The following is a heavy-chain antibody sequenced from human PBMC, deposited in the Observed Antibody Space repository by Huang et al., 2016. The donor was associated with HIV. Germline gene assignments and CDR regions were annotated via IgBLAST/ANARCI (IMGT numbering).Heavy chain of an antibody. Sequence: QLRLQESGPGLVKPSETLSLTCIVSGASISSNNHYWSWIRQHPGKGLELIGTNYDTESAYRDPSLDSRVTISADTSKNQFSLGLSSVTAADTAMYYCARHPVNDHGDYRTFFDYWGQGTLVTVSS. J-gene: IGHJ4*02. D-gene: IGHD4-17*01. CDR3: ARHPVNDHGDYRTFFDY. CDR2: NYDTESA. V-gene: IGHV4-39*01. CDR1: GASISSNNHY.